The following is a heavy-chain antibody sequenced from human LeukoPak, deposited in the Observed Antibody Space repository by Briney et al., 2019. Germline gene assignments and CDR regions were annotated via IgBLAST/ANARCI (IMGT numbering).Heavy chain of an antibody. Sequence: KSGGSLRLSCAASGFTFSSYSMNWVRQAPGKGLEWVSSISSSSSYIYYADSVKGRFTISRDNAKNSLYLQMNSLRAEDTAVYYCARDRYSSGYYYYYGIAASGQGTTVTVSS. CDR3: ARDRYSSGYYYYYGIAA. CDR1: GFTFSSYS. D-gene: IGHD6-25*01. V-gene: IGHV3-21*01. J-gene: IGHJ6*02. CDR2: ISSSSSYI.